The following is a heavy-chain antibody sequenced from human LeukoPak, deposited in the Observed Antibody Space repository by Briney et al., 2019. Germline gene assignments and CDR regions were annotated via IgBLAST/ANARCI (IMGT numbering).Heavy chain of an antibody. CDR1: GGYMNSYY. Sequence: SETLSLTCTVSGGYMNSYYWSWIRQPPGKGLERIGYIYYSGSTNYNPSLKSRVTISVDTSKNQFSLKLSSVTAADTAVFYCARQSYSSSWGSYYFDYWGQGTLVTVSS. CDR2: IYYSGST. V-gene: IGHV4-59*08. D-gene: IGHD6-13*01. J-gene: IGHJ4*02. CDR3: ARQSYSSSWGSYYFDY.